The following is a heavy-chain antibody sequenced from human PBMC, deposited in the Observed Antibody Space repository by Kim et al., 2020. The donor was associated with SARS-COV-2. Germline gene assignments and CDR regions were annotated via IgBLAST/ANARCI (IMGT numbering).Heavy chain of an antibody. Sequence: RFTISSDNSKNTLYLQMNSLGAEDTAVYYCARHLYYDFWSGEGGRAFEIWGQGTMVTVSS. V-gene: IGHV3-66*04. J-gene: IGHJ3*02. D-gene: IGHD3-3*01. CDR3: ARHLYYDFWSGEGGRAFEI.